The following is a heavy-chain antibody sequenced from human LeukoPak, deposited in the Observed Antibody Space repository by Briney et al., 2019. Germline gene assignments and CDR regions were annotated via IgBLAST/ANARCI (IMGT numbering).Heavy chain of an antibody. CDR3: ARVVVPAAITGIWFDP. Sequence: GESLKISCKGSGYSFTSYWIGWVRQMPGKGLEWMGIIYPGDSDTRYSPSFQGQVTISADKSISTAYLQWSSLKASDTAMYYCARVVVPAAITGIWFDPWGQGTPITVSS. D-gene: IGHD2-2*02. CDR1: GYSFTSYW. CDR2: IYPGDSDT. V-gene: IGHV5-51*01. J-gene: IGHJ5*02.